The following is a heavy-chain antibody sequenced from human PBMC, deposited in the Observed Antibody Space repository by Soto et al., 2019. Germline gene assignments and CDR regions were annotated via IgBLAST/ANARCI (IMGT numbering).Heavy chain of an antibody. J-gene: IGHJ4*01. CDR2: IYYGGST. CDR1: GGSISSGGYY. V-gene: IGHV4-31*03. D-gene: IGHD3-22*01. Sequence: SETLSLTCTVSGGSISSGGYYWSWIRQHPGKGLEWIGYIYYGGSTYYNPPLKSRATISGDTSKNQFSLKLSSVTAADTAVYYCARGGYYYENSGQNAYDYWGQGILVTVSS. CDR3: ARGGYYYENSGQNAYDY.